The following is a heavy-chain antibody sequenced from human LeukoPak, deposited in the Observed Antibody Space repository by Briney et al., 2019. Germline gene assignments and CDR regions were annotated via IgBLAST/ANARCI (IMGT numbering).Heavy chain of an antibody. Sequence: HAGGSLRLPCAASGLSFSSYDMHWVRQATGKGLEWVSAIGTKGDTYYSDSVRGRFTISRENGKNSLYLQMNSLRAGDTAVYYCAREMSDTVTWGWYFDLWGRGTLVTVSS. D-gene: IGHD4-17*01. CDR3: AREMSDTVTWGWYFDL. J-gene: IGHJ2*01. CDR2: IGTKGDT. V-gene: IGHV3-13*01. CDR1: GLSFSSYD.